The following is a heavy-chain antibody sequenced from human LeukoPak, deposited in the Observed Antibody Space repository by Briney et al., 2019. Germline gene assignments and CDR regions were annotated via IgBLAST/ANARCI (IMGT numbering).Heavy chain of an antibody. J-gene: IGHJ5*02. Sequence: SETLSLTCTVSGGSISSYYWSWIRQPPGRGLEWIGYIYYSGSTNYNPSLKSRVTISVDTSKNQFSLKLSSVTAADTAVYYCAALAVAGAMDWFDPWGQGTLVTVSS. CDR3: AALAVAGAMDWFDP. V-gene: IGHV4-59*01. CDR2: IYYSGST. D-gene: IGHD6-19*01. CDR1: GGSISSYY.